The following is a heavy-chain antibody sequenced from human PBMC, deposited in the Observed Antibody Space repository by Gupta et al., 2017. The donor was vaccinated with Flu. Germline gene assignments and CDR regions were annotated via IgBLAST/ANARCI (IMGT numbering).Heavy chain of an antibody. D-gene: IGHD1-26*01. V-gene: IGHV1-69*06. Sequence: RSLAVVGVRQAPGQGLEWMGGIIPTFGSAGYGQRFHDRVTITADISTTTVYMELTDLTSDDTATYFCASNEEWDLPSAYDAWGPGSRVTVTS. J-gene: IGHJ4*02. CDR1: RSLA. CDR2: IIPTFGSA. CDR3: ASNEEWDLPSAYDA.